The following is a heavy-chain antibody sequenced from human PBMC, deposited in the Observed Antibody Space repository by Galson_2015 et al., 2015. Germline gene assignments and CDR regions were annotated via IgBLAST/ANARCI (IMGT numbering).Heavy chain of an antibody. CDR3: ARGAYCSPTRCSSFDY. Sequence: SLRLSCAASGFTFSSYRMNWVRQAPGKGLEWVSSISSGSAYIYYADSVKGRFTISRDNAKNSLYLQMNSLGAEDTSVYYCARGAYCSPTRCSSFDYWRKGSLFTVSS. V-gene: IGHV3-21*06. J-gene: IGHJ4*02. D-gene: IGHD2-2*01. CDR2: ISSGSAYI. CDR1: GFTFSSYR.